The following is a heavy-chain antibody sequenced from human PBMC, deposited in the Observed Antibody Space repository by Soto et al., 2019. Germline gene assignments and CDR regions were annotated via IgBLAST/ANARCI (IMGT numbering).Heavy chain of an antibody. CDR1: GFTFTSSA. Sequence: SVKVSCKASGFTFTSSAMQWVRQARGQRLEWIGWIVVGSGNTNYAQKFQERVTITRDMSTSTAYMELSSLRSEDTAVYYCAADWGGGVVVPAAMGPGGYYYYMDVWGKGTTVTVSS. CDR3: AADWGGGVVVPAAMGPGGYYYYMDV. CDR2: IVVGSGNT. V-gene: IGHV1-58*02. D-gene: IGHD2-2*01. J-gene: IGHJ6*03.